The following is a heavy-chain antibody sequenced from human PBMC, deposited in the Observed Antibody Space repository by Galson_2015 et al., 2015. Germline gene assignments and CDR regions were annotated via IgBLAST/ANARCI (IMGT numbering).Heavy chain of an antibody. CDR1: GYTFTSYY. D-gene: IGHD3-22*01. V-gene: IGHV1-2*06. J-gene: IGHJ6*02. CDR2: INPNSGGT. CDR3: ARDLWKWLPGEDV. Sequence: SVKVSCKASGYTFTSYYMHWVRQAPGQGLEWMGRINPNSGGTNYAQKFQGRVTMTRDTSISTAYMELSRLRSDDTAVYYCARDLWKWLPGEDVWGQGTTVTVSS.